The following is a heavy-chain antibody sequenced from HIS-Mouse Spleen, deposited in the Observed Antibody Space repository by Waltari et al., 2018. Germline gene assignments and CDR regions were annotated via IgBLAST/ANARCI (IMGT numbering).Heavy chain of an antibody. CDR1: GGSSSGYY. D-gene: IGHD6-13*01. Sequence: QVQLQQWGAGLLKPSETLSLTCAVYGGSSSGYYWCWLRQPPGTGLEWIGEINHSGSTNYNPSLKSRVTISVDTSKNQFSLKLSSVTAADTAVYYCARGPRYSSSPFDYWGQGTLVTVSS. CDR3: ARGPRYSSSPFDY. CDR2: INHSGST. J-gene: IGHJ4*02. V-gene: IGHV4-34*01.